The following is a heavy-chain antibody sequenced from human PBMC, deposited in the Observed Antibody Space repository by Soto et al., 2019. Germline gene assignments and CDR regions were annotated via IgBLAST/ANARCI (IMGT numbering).Heavy chain of an antibody. CDR2: INPNSGGT. J-gene: IGHJ6*01. CDR1: GYAFTGYY. CDR3: AKAYYDFWSGQSYGMDF. Sequence: ASVKVSCKASGYAFTGYYMHWVRQAPGQVLEWMGWINPNSGGTNYAQKFQGWVTMTRETSISTAYMELSRLRSDDTAVYYCAKAYYDFWSGQSYGMDFWGQGTTVTLSS. V-gene: IGHV1-2*04. D-gene: IGHD3-3*01.